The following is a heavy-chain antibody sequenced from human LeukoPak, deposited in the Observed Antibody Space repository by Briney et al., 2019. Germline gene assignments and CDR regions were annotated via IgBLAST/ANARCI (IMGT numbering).Heavy chain of an antibody. Sequence: GGSLRLSCAASGFTFDDYGMSWVRQAPGKGLEWVSGINWNGGSTGYAASVKGRFTISRDNAKNSLYLQMNSLRAEDTALYYCARDPLGCSSTSCSHFDYWGQGTLVTVSS. J-gene: IGHJ4*02. CDR3: ARDPLGCSSTSCSHFDY. CDR1: GFTFDDYG. V-gene: IGHV3-20*04. D-gene: IGHD2-2*01. CDR2: INWNGGST.